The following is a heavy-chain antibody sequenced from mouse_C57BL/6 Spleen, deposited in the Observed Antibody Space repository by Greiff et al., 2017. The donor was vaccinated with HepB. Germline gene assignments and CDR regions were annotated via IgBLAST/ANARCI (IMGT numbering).Heavy chain of an antibody. J-gene: IGHJ2*01. CDR2: IDPSDSYT. V-gene: IGHV1-59*01. CDR1: GYTFTSYW. CDR3: ARSHYYGSSYCDY. D-gene: IGHD1-1*01. Sequence: QVQLQQPGAELVRPGTSVKLSCKASGYTFTSYWMHWVKQRPGQGLEWIGVIDPSDSYTNYNQKFKGKATLTVDTSSSTAYMQLSSLTSEDSAFYYCARSHYYGSSYCDYWGQGTTLTVSS.